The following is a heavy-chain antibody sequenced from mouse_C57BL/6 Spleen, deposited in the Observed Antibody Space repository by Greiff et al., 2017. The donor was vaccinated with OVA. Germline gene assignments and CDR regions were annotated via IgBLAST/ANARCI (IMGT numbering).Heavy chain of an antibody. CDR2: IYPGSGNT. Sequence: VQLQQSGAELVRPGASVKLSCKASGYTFTDYYINWVKQRPGQGLEWIARIYPGSGNTYYNEKFKGKATLTAEKSSSTAYMQLSSLTSEDSAVYFCAREDDYPLFDYWGQGTTLTVSS. V-gene: IGHV1-76*01. CDR3: AREDDYPLFDY. J-gene: IGHJ2*01. CDR1: GYTFTDYY. D-gene: IGHD2-4*01.